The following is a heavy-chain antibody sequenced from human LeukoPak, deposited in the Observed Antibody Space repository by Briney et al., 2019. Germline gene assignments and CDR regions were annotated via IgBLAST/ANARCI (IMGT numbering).Heavy chain of an antibody. Sequence: PGGSLRLSCAASGFTFSSYGMHWVRQAPGKGLEWVAVIWYDGSNKYYADSVKGRFTISRDNSKNTLYLQMNSLRAEDTAVYYCARDLDYYDSSGYPPDYWGQGTLVTVSS. V-gene: IGHV3-33*01. CDR3: ARDLDYYDSSGYPPDY. CDR1: GFTFSSYG. CDR2: IWYDGSNK. J-gene: IGHJ4*02. D-gene: IGHD3-22*01.